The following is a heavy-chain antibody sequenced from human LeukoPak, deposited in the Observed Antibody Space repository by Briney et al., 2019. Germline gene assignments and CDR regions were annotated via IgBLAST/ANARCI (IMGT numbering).Heavy chain of an antibody. CDR1: GGTFSSYA. Sequence: SVKVSCKASGGTFSSYAISWVRQAPGQGLEWMGGIIPIFGTANYAQKFQGRVTITTDESTSTAYMELSSLRSEDTAVYYGATPFCLGELSSVDSFDIWGQGTMVTVSS. CDR3: ATPFCLGELSSVDSFDI. CDR2: IIPIFGTA. V-gene: IGHV1-69*05. D-gene: IGHD3-16*02. J-gene: IGHJ3*02.